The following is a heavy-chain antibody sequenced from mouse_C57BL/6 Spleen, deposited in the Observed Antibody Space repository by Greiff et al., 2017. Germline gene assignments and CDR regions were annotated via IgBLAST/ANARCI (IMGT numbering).Heavy chain of an antibody. CDR2: ISYAGSN. CDR3: ARWNYGSMYWYFDV. D-gene: IGHD1-1*01. J-gene: IGHJ1*03. V-gene: IGHV3-6*01. Sequence: EVQLQQSGPCLVKPSQSLSLTCSVTGYSITSGYYWNWIRQFPGNKLEWMGYISYAGSNNYNPSLKNRISITRDTSKNQFFLKLNSVTTEDTATYYCARWNYGSMYWYFDVWRTGTTDTVSS. CDR1: GYSITSGYY.